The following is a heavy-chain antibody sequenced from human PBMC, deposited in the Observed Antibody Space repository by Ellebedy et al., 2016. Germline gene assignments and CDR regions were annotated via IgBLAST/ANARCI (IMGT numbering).Heavy chain of an antibody. CDR2: LSGSGPKT. Sequence: GESLKISCAASGFTFKTYAMSWVRQAPGEGLEWVSTLSGSGPKTYYADSVQGRFTISRDNSESTLYLQMNSLRAEDTAVYYCAKHETDGDYYFGLWGRGTLVTVSS. J-gene: IGHJ2*01. CDR1: GFTFKTYA. V-gene: IGHV3-23*01. CDR3: AKHETDGDYYFGL. D-gene: IGHD2-21*01.